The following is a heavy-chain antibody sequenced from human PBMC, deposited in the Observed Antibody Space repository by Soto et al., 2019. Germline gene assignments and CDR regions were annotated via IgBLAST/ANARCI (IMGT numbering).Heavy chain of an antibody. CDR1: GGSISSYY. D-gene: IGHD3-3*01. CDR3: ARHGATYDFWSGYYPNWFDP. V-gene: IGHV4-59*08. Sequence: LSATLSLTCTVSGGSISSYYWSWIRQPPGKRLEWIGYIYYSGSTNYNPSLKSRVTISVDTSKNQFSLKLSSVTAADTAVYYCARHGATYDFWSGYYPNWFDPWGQGTLVTVSS. J-gene: IGHJ5*02. CDR2: IYYSGST.